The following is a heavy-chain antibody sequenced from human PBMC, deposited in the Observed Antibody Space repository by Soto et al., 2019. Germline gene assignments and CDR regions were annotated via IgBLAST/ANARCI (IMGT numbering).Heavy chain of an antibody. Sequence: SETLSLTCTVSGGSISSYYWSWIRQPPGKGLEWIGYIYYSGSTNYNPPLKSRVTISVDTSKNQFSLKLSSVTAADTAVYYCARHSYYYGSTYGCWLDPWGQGTLVTVSS. D-gene: IGHD3-10*01. V-gene: IGHV4-59*08. J-gene: IGHJ5*02. CDR3: ARHSYYYGSTYGCWLDP. CDR2: IYYSGST. CDR1: GGSISSYY.